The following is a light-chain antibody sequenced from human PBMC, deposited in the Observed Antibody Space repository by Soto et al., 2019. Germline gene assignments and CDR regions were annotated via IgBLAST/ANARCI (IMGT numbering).Light chain of an antibody. CDR3: GTWDNSLSAGVV. J-gene: IGLJ7*01. Sequence: QSVLTQPPSVSAAPGQKVTISCSGSSSNIGSYYVFWYQQLPGTAPKVLIYDNNQRPSGIPDRFSGSKSGTSATLGITGLQPGDEADYYCGTWDNSLSAGVVFGGGTQLTVL. CDR1: SSNIGSYY. V-gene: IGLV1-51*01. CDR2: DNN.